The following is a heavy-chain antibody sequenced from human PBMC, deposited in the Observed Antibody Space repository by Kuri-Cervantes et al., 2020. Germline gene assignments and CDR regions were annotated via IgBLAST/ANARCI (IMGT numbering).Heavy chain of an antibody. CDR2: ISSSGSTI. CDR3: AKASSGSNPRVCYFDY. Sequence: GESLKISCAASGFTFSSYEMNWVRQAPGKGLEWVSYISSSGSTIYYADSVKGRFTISRDNAKNSLYLQMNSLRAEDTALYYCAKASSGSNPRVCYFDYWGQGTLVTVSS. J-gene: IGHJ4*02. CDR1: GFTFSSYE. V-gene: IGHV3-48*03. D-gene: IGHD3-22*01.